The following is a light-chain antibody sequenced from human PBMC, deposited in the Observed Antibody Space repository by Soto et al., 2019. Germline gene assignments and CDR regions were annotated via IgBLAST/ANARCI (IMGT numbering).Light chain of an antibody. CDR1: SSDVGGYKY. CDR3: SSYTSSSTVV. Sequence: QSVLTQPASVSGSPGQSITISCTGTSSDVGGYKYVSWYQQHPGKVPKLMIYDVSNRPSGVSNRFSGSKSGNTASLTISGLQAEDEADYYCSSYTSSSTVVFGGGTKLTVL. CDR2: DVS. V-gene: IGLV2-14*01. J-gene: IGLJ2*01.